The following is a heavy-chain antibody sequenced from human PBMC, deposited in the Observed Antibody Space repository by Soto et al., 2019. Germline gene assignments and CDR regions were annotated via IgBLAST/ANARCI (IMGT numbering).Heavy chain of an antibody. V-gene: IGHV1-2*02. CDR2: INPNSGGT. CDR3: ARDERDVVVVAATPYYYYGMDV. Sequence: ASVKVSCKASGYTFTGYYMHWVRQAPGQGLEWMGWINPNSGGTNYAQKFQGRVTMTRDTSISTAYMELSRLRSDDTAVYYCARDERDVVVVAATPYYYYGMDVWGQGTTVTAP. D-gene: IGHD2-15*01. J-gene: IGHJ6*02. CDR1: GYTFTGYY.